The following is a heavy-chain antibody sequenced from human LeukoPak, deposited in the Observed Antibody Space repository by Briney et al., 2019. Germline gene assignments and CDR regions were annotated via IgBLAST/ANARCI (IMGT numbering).Heavy chain of an antibody. CDR2: IYHSGST. V-gene: IGHV4-4*02. Sequence: SETLSLTCGVSGGSISSSNWWNWVRQPPGKGLEWIGEIYHSGSTNYNPSLKSRVTISVDKSKNQLCLKLSSVTAADTAVYYCAGDRNTLVRGVLDVWGQGTTVTVSS. CDR3: AGDRNTLVRGVLDV. J-gene: IGHJ6*02. CDR1: GGSISSSNW. D-gene: IGHD3-10*01.